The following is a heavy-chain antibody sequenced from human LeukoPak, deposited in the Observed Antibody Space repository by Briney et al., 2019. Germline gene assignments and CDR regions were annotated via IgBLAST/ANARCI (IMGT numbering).Heavy chain of an antibody. J-gene: IGHJ3*02. CDR2: IDTRGNTI. CDR1: GFTFSGCE. D-gene: IGHD5-24*01. V-gene: IGHV3-48*03. Sequence: PGGSLRLSCVASGFTFSGCEMNWVRQPPPQGLERISYIDTRGNTIFYADSVMGRITISRDNAKNSLYLQMNSLRAEDTAVYYCARDLWVATSFPGAFDIWGQGTMVTVSS. CDR3: ARDLWVATSFPGAFDI.